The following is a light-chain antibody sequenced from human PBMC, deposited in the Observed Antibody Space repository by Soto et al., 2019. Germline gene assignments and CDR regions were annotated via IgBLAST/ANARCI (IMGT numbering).Light chain of an antibody. V-gene: IGKV1-5*03. J-gene: IGKJ1*01. CDR1: QSISDS. Sequence: DIQMTQSPSTLSASVGDRVTLTCRASQSISDSLAWYQQKPGKVPKLLNYEASSLKSGVPSRFSGSRSGTEYTLTSSRLQPDAFATYYCQEYKGYWTFGEGTKVEIK. CDR3: QEYKGYWT. CDR2: EAS.